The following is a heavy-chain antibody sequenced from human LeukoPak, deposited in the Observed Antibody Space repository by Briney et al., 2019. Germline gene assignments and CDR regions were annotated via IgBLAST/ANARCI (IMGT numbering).Heavy chain of an antibody. D-gene: IGHD3-10*01. Sequence: SGGSLRLSCAASGLTFSSYAMNSVRHAPGKGLEWVSTISYSGGSTYYADSVKRRFTISRDNSKNSLYLQMNSLRTEDTALYYCAKAPYGGSGTRMDVWGQGTTVTVSS. V-gene: IGHV3-43*02. CDR1: GLTFSSYA. CDR3: AKAPYGGSGTRMDV. CDR2: ISYSGGST. J-gene: IGHJ6*02.